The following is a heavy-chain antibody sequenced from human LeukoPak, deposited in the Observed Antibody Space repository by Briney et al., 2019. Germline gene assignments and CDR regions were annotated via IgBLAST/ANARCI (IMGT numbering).Heavy chain of an antibody. D-gene: IGHD6-13*01. V-gene: IGHV4-39*07. CDR1: GGSISSSSYY. J-gene: IGHJ4*02. CDR3: ARDILATSIAAPYY. CDR2: IYYSGST. Sequence: PSETLSLTCTVSGGSISSSSYYWGWIRQPPGKGLEWIGNIYYSGSTYYNPSLKSRVTISVDTSKNQFSLRLSSVNAADTAVYYCARDILATSIAAPYYWGQGTLVTVSS.